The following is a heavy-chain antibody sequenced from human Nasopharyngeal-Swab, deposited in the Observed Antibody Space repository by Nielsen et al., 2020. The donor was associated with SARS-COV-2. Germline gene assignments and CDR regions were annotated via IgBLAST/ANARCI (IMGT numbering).Heavy chain of an antibody. V-gene: IGHV3-21*01. CDR3: ARDLDVNMNRGDPGD. J-gene: IGHJ4*02. CDR1: GFTFSSYT. D-gene: IGHD3-10*01. CDR2: ISGTSNYI. Sequence: GSLRLSCAASGFTFSSYTMNWVRQTPGKGLEWVSSISGTSNYINFAGSVKGRFTTSRDNAKNSLYLQMNSLRVEDTAVYYCARDLDVNMNRGDPGDWGQGTLVTVSS.